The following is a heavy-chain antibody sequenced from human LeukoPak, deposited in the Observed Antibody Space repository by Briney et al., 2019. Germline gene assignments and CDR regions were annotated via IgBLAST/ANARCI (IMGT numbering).Heavy chain of an antibody. V-gene: IGHV3-33*01. CDR2: TWYDGSNK. Sequence: GGSLRLSCAASGFTFSSYGMHWVRQAPGKGLEWVAVTWYDGSNKYYADSVKGRFTISRDNSKNTLYLQMNSLRAEDTAVYYCAREFYYYDSSGPPFDYWGQGTLVTVSS. CDR3: AREFYYYDSSGPPFDY. D-gene: IGHD3-22*01. J-gene: IGHJ4*02. CDR1: GFTFSSYG.